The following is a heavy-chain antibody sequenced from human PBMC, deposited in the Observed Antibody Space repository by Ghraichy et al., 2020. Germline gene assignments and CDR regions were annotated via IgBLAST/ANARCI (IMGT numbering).Heavy chain of an antibody. J-gene: IGHJ4*02. CDR2: INNSGST. D-gene: IGHD3-3*01. Sequence: SETLSLTCAVSGGSFSGYYWSWIRQPPGKGLEWIGEINNSGSTNYNPSLKSRVTISVDTSKNQFSLKLSSVTAADTAVYYCARAGTQETYYDFWSGYYPQHFDYWGQGTLVTVSS. V-gene: IGHV4-34*01. CDR3: ARAGTQETYYDFWSGYYPQHFDY. CDR1: GGSFSGYY.